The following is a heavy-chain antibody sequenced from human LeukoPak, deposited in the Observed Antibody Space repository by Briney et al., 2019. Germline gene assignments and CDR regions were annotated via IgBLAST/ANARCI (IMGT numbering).Heavy chain of an antibody. CDR3: TTGTHYPYYYYYYMDV. D-gene: IGHD1-26*01. CDR2: IKSKTDGGTT. CDR1: GFTFSNAW. V-gene: IGHV3-15*01. J-gene: IGHJ6*03. Sequence: SGGSLRLSCAASGFTFSNAWMSWVRQAPGKGLEWVGRIKSKTDGGTTDYAAPVKGRFTISRDDSKNTLYLQMNSLKTEDTAVYYCTTGTHYPYYYYYYMDVWGKGTTVTVSS.